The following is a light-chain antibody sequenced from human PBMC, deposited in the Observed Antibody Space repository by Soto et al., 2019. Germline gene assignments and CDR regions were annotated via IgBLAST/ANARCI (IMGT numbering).Light chain of an antibody. CDR3: QQRSNWPPEVT. V-gene: IGKV3-11*01. J-gene: IGKJ3*01. Sequence: EIVLTQSPDTLSLSPGERATLSCWASQSVSSSLAWYQQKPGQAPRLLIYDASNRATGIPARFSGSGSGTDFTLTISSLEPEDFAVYYCQQRSNWPPEVTFGPGTKVDIK. CDR2: DAS. CDR1: QSVSSS.